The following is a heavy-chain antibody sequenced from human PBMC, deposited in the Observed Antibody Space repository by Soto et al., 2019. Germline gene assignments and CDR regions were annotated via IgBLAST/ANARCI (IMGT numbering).Heavy chain of an antibody. J-gene: IGHJ3*02. D-gene: IGHD2-15*01. CDR1: GFTFSSYS. V-gene: IGHV3-21*01. CDR3: ARDPGYCSGGSCYSERAFDI. CDR2: ISISSSYI. Sequence: PGGSLRLSCAAYGFTFSSYSINWARQAPGKGLEWVSSISISSSYIYYADSVKGRFTISRENAKNSLYLQMNSLRAEDTAVYYCARDPGYCSGGSCYSERAFDIWGQGTMVTVSS.